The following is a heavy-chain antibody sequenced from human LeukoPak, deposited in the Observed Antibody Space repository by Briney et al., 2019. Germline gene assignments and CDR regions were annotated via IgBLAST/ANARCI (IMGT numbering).Heavy chain of an antibody. V-gene: IGHV4-59*08. J-gene: IGHJ4*02. CDR2: IYYSGST. Sequence: TLSXTCXVSGGSISSYYWSWIRQPPGKGLEWIGYIYYSGSTNYNPSLKSRVTISVDTSKNQFSLKLSSVTAADTAVYYCARGVAVAGTPLFDYWGQGTLVTVSS. CDR3: ARGVAVAGTPLFDY. D-gene: IGHD6-19*01. CDR1: GGSISSYY.